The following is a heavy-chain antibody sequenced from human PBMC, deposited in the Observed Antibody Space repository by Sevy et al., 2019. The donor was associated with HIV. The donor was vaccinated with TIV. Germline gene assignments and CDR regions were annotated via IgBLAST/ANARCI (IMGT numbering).Heavy chain of an antibody. J-gene: IGHJ4*02. D-gene: IGHD5-18*01. CDR3: ARHGGRIQQWYFHY. Sequence: SETLSLTCTVSGDSISSSNYYGGWIRQPPGQGLEWIGSIYYSGSTYYNPSLQSRVTISVDTSKNQFSLSLSSVTAADTAVYYCARHGGRIQQWYFHYWGQGTLVTVSS. CDR1: GDSISSSNYY. V-gene: IGHV4-39*01. CDR2: IYYSGST.